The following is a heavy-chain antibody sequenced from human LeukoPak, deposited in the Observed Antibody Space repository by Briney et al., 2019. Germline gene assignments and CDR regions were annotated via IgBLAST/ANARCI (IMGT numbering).Heavy chain of an antibody. Sequence: GGSLRLSCAVSGFTFSSYAMGCVRQAPGKGLEWVSTISGGGGGTFYADSVKGRFTISRDNSKNTLYLQMNSLRAEDTAVYYCAKALTTVTTRNNFDYWGQGTLVTVSS. V-gene: IGHV3-23*01. CDR2: ISGGGGGT. J-gene: IGHJ4*02. D-gene: IGHD4-17*01. CDR3: AKALTTVTTRNNFDY. CDR1: GFTFSSYA.